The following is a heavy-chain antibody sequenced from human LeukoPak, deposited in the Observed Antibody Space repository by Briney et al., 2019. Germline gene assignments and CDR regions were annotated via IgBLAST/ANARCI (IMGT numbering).Heavy chain of an antibody. V-gene: IGHV3-30*02. CDR1: GFTFSSYG. J-gene: IGHJ4*02. D-gene: IGHD1-14*01. Sequence: GGSLRLSCAASGFTFSSYGMHWVRQAPGKGLEWVAFIRYDGSNKYYADSVKGRFTISRDNSKNTLYLQMNSLRAEDTAVYYCAKPLPRSSLYYFDYWGQGTLATVSS. CDR3: AKPLPRSSLYYFDY. CDR2: IRYDGSNK.